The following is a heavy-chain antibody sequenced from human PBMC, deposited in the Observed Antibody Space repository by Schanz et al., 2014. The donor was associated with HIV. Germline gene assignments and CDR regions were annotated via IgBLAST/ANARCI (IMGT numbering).Heavy chain of an antibody. J-gene: IGHJ6*02. CDR2: ISAYNGNI. V-gene: IGHV1-18*01. CDR1: GYTFTSYG. Sequence: QVQLVQSGAEMKKPGASVKVSCKASGYTFTSYGITWVRQAPGQGLEWMGWISAYNGNINYAQKFRDRVTMTTDTSTTTASMELRSLRSDDTAVYFCARSKYDILRARAYYYYYGLDVWGQGTTVTVSS. CDR3: ARSKYDILRARAYYYYYGLDV. D-gene: IGHD3-9*01.